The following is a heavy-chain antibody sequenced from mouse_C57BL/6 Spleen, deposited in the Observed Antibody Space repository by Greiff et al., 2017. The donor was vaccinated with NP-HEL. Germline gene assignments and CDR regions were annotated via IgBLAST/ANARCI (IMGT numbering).Heavy chain of an antibody. J-gene: IGHJ2*01. V-gene: IGHV5-4*01. D-gene: IGHD4-1*01. CDR1: GFTFSSYA. CDR3: ARDLGWDGYYFDY. Sequence: EVKLQESGGGLVKPGGSLKLSCAASGFTFSSYAMSWVRQTPEKRLEWVATISDGGSYTYYPDNVKGRFTISRDNAKNNLYLQMSHLKSEDTAMYYCARDLGWDGYYFDYWGQGTTLTVSS. CDR2: ISDGGSYT.